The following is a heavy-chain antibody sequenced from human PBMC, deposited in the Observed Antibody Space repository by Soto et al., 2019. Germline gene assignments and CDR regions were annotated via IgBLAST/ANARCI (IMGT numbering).Heavy chain of an antibody. V-gene: IGHV1-69*01. Sequence: QVQLVQSGAEVKKPGSSVKVSCKASGGTFSSYAISWVRQAPGQGLEWMGGIIPIFGTANYAQKFQGRVTITADESASTAYRERSSLRSEATPVYYCGGDAAPYVSGGYYPRGDYGGRGTLVPVPS. D-gene: IGHD3-22*01. CDR1: GGTFSSYA. CDR2: IIPIFGTA. CDR3: GGDAAPYVSGGYYPRGDY. J-gene: IGHJ4*02.